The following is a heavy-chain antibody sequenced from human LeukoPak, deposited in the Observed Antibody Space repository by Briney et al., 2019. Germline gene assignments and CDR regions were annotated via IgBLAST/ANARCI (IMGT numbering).Heavy chain of an antibody. CDR2: IIPIFGTA. CDR1: GGTFSSYA. Sequence: SVKVSCKASGGTFSSYAISWVRQAPGQGFEWMGGIIPIFGTANYAQKLQGRVTITADESTSTAYMELSSLRSEDTAVYYCARGGRGLTMINRFDYWGQGTLVTVSS. V-gene: IGHV1-69*13. J-gene: IGHJ4*02. D-gene: IGHD3-22*01. CDR3: ARGGRGLTMINRFDY.